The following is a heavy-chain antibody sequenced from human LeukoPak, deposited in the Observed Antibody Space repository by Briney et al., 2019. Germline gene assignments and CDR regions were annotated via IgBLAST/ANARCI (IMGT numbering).Heavy chain of an antibody. J-gene: IGHJ3*02. V-gene: IGHV3-7*01. Sequence: GGSLRLACAASGFTFSSYWMSWVRQAPGKGLEWVANIKQDGSEKYYVDSVKGRFTISRDNAKNSLYLQMDSLRAEDTAVYYCASDGTAYPLAFDIWGQGTMVTVSS. D-gene: IGHD1-26*01. CDR2: IKQDGSEK. CDR1: GFTFSSYW. CDR3: ASDGTAYPLAFDI.